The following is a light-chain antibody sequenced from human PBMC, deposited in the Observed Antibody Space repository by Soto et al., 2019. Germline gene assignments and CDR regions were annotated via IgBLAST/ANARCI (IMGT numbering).Light chain of an antibody. V-gene: IGKV4-1*01. Sequence: DIVMTQSPDSLAVSLGERATINCKSSQSVLYSSNNKNYLAWYQQKPGQPPKLLIYWASTRESGVPDRFSGSGSGTDFTLTISSMQAEDVAVYYCQQYYSTPITCGGGTKLDIK. CDR1: QSVLYSSNNKNY. J-gene: IGKJ4*01. CDR3: QQYYSTPIT. CDR2: WAS.